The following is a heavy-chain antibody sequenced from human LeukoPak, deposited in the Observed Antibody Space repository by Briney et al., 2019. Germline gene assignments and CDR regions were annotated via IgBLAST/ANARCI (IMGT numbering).Heavy chain of an antibody. CDR1: GGSISSYY. CDR2: MYNSGST. J-gene: IGHJ5*02. D-gene: IGHD1-26*01. Sequence: KTSETLSLTCIVSGGSISSYYWSWIRQPPGKGLEWIGNMYNSGSTNYNPSLKSRVTISVDTSKNQFSLKLSSVTAADTAVYYCARRNIVGATSWFDPWGQGTLVTVSS. CDR3: ARRNIVGATSWFDP. V-gene: IGHV4-59*08.